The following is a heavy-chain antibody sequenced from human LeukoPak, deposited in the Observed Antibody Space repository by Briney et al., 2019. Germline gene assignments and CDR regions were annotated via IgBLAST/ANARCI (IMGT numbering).Heavy chain of an antibody. D-gene: IGHD1-26*01. CDR1: GFTFRSYG. CDR2: ISYDGSNK. Sequence: GGSLRLSCAASGFTFRSYGMHWVRQAPGKGLEGVAVISYDGSNKYYADSVKGRFTISRDNSKNTLYLQMNSLRAEDTAVYYCAKGAWELGDYWGQGTLVTVSS. V-gene: IGHV3-30*18. J-gene: IGHJ4*02. CDR3: AKGAWELGDY.